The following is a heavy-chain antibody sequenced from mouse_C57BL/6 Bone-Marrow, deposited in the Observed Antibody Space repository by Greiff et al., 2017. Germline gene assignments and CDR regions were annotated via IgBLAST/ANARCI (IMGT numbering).Heavy chain of an antibody. Sequence: QVQLKESGPGLVAPSQSLSITCNVSGFSFTSYAISWVRQPPGQGLEWLGVIWTGGGTNNNSALNTRLSIRTDNSKSQVFLKMNSLQTDDTARYYCATYYINAWFAYWGQGTLVTVSA. CDR1: GFSFTSYA. V-gene: IGHV2-9-1*01. J-gene: IGHJ3*01. CDR2: IWTGGGT. D-gene: IGHD2-5*01. CDR3: ATYYINAWFAY.